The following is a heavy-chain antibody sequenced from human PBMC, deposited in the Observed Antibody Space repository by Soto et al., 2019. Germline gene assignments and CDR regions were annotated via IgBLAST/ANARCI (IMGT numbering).Heavy chain of an antibody. CDR2: IYYSGST. V-gene: IGHV4-39*01. D-gene: IGHD4-17*01. CDR1: GGSISSSSYY. Sequence: QLQLQESGPGLVKPSETLSLTCTVSGGSISSSSYYWGWIRQPPGKGLEWIGSIYYSGSTYYKPSLKSRVTISVDTSKNQFSLKLSSVTAADTAVYYCARRGLRGAFDIWGQGTMVTVSS. J-gene: IGHJ3*02. CDR3: ARRGLRGAFDI.